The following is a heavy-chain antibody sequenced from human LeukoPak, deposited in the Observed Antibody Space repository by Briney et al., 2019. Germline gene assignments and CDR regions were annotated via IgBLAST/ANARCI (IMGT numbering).Heavy chain of an antibody. D-gene: IGHD6-19*01. V-gene: IGHV1-2*02. CDR2: INPNSGGT. CDR3: ARDFFRQWLVQNLNWFDP. CDR1: GYTFTGYY. J-gene: IGHJ5*02. Sequence: SVKVSCKASGYTFTGYYMHLVRQAPAQGQEWMGWINPNSGGTNYAQKSPRKVTMTRDPSISTAYMELSRLRSDGTAVYYCARDFFRQWLVQNLNWFDPWGQGTLVTVSS.